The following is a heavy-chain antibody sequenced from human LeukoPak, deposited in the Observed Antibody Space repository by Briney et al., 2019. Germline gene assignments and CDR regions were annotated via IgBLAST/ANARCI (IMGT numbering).Heavy chain of an antibody. CDR2: IKSKTDGGTT. V-gene: IGHV3-15*01. Sequence: GGSLRLSCAASGFTFSNAWMSWVRQAPGKGLEWVGRIKSKTDGGTTDYAAPVKGRFTISGDDSKNTLYLQMNSLKTEDTAVYYCTTDDYYDSSGYHTLGDYWGQGTLVTVSS. D-gene: IGHD3-22*01. J-gene: IGHJ4*02. CDR3: TTDDYYDSSGYHTLGDY. CDR1: GFTFSNAW.